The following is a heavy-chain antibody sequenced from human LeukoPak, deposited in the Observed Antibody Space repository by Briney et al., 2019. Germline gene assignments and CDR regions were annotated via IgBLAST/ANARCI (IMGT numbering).Heavy chain of an antibody. J-gene: IGHJ6*02. D-gene: IGHD2-2*02. Sequence: SETLSLTCAVYGGSFSGYYWSWIRQPPGKGLEWIGEINHSGSTNYNPSLKSRVTISVDTSKNQFSLKLSSVTAADTAVYYCARVVPAAVPYYYYGMDVWGQGTLVTVSS. CDR3: ARVVPAAVPYYYYGMDV. CDR1: GGSFSGYY. V-gene: IGHV4-34*01. CDR2: INHSGST.